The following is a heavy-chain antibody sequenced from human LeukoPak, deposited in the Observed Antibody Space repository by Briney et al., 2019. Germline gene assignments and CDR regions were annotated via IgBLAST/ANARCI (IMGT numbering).Heavy chain of an antibody. CDR3: ATLGEDYYFYYMDV. D-gene: IGHD3-16*01. J-gene: IGHJ6*03. CDR1: GFTFSHTW. Sequence: TTGGSLRLPCAASGFTFSHTWMSWVRQAPGKGLEWVGRVKSYTDGGTADYAAPVSGRFTISRDESMNTLYLQMNSLKTEDTGVYYCATLGEDYYFYYMDVWGKGTTVIVS. V-gene: IGHV3-15*01. CDR2: VKSYTDGGTA.